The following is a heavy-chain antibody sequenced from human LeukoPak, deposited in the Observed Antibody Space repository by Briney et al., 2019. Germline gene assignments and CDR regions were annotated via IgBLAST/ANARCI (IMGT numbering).Heavy chain of an antibody. CDR3: ARPSPRLPFY. V-gene: IGHV3-11*04. CDR1: GFTFSDYY. D-gene: IGHD3-3*02. J-gene: IGHJ4*02. CDR2: ISSSGSTI. Sequence: GESLKISCAASGFTFSDYYMSWIRQAPGKGLEWVSYISSSGSTIYYADSVKGRFTISRDNAKNSLYLQMNSLRAEDTAVYYCARPSPRLPFYWGQGTLVTVSS.